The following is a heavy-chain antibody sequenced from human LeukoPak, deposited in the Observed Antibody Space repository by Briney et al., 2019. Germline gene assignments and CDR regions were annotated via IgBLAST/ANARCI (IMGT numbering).Heavy chain of an antibody. V-gene: IGHV4-34*01. CDR3: ARDLGGYSYGYGPGGDY. CDR1: GGSFSGYY. D-gene: IGHD5-18*01. CDR2: INHSGST. J-gene: IGHJ4*02. Sequence: SETLSLTCAVYGGSFSGYYWSWIRQPPGRGLEWIGEINHSGSTNYNPSLKSRVTISVDTSKNQFSLKLSSVTAADTAVYYCARDLGGYSYGYGPGGDYWGQGTLVTVSS.